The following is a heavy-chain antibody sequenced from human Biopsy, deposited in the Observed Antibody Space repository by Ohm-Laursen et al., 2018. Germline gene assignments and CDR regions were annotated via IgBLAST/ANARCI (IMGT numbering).Heavy chain of an antibody. J-gene: IGHJ4*02. CDR3: ARADMVTTIVDY. CDR1: GDSISSGGNY. CDR2: IYHTGST. V-gene: IGHV4-31*02. D-gene: IGHD5-12*01. Sequence: TLSLTWTVSGDSISSGGNYWSWIRQFPGKGLEWIAYIYHTGSTYYNPPLKSRLSIAIDTSKNQFSVSLRSVTAADTAVYYCARADMVTTIVDYWGQGTLVTVSS.